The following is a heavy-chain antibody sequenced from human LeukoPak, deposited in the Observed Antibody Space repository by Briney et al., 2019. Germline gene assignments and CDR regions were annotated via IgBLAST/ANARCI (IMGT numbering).Heavy chain of an antibody. J-gene: IGHJ4*02. D-gene: IGHD2-8*01. CDR2: ISNSGSN. CDR1: GGSISSYY. Sequence: PSETLSLTCTVSGGSISSYYWSWIRQPPGKGLEWIGLISNSGSNYHIPSLKSRVTISVDPSKNQFSLKLSSVTAADTAVYYCARGRKGVGRRGRYFDYWGQGTLVTVSS. V-gene: IGHV4-59*12. CDR3: ARGRKGVGRRGRYFDY.